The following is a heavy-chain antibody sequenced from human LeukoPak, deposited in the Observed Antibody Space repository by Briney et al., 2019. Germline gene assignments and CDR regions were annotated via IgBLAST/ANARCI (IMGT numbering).Heavy chain of an antibody. J-gene: IGHJ4*02. Sequence: GGSLRLSCAASGFTFSNYGMHWVRQAPGKGLEWVALLVYDGFYKYYADSVKGRFTISRDDSRNALYLQLSSLRAEDTAVYYCATKMDWGQGTLVTVSS. D-gene: IGHD5-24*01. CDR1: GFTFSNYG. CDR3: ATKMD. V-gene: IGHV3-30*03. CDR2: LVYDGFYK.